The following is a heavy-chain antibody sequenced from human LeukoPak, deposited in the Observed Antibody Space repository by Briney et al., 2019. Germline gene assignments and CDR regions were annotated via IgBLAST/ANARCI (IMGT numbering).Heavy chain of an antibody. CDR3: ATDYYGSGSYSPQAFET. Sequence: EASVKVSCKVSGYTLTELSMHWVRQAPGKGLEWMGGFDPEDGETIYAQKFQGRVTMTEDTSPDTAYMELSSLRSEDTAVYFCATDYYGSGSYSPQAFETWGEGT. D-gene: IGHD3-10*01. CDR2: FDPEDGET. J-gene: IGHJ3*02. CDR1: GYTLTELS. V-gene: IGHV1-24*01.